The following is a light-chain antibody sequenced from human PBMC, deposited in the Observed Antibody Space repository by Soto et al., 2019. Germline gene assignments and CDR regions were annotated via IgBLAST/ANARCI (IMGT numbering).Light chain of an antibody. Sequence: SVLTQPPSASGTPGQRVTISCSGSSSNIETNTVDWYQHLPGTAPKVLIFNNNQRPSGVPDRFSGSKSGTSASLAISGLQSEDEADYYCAVWDDSLSGMVFGGGTQLTVL. J-gene: IGLJ2*01. CDR2: NNN. CDR3: AVWDDSLSGMV. V-gene: IGLV1-44*01. CDR1: SSNIETNT.